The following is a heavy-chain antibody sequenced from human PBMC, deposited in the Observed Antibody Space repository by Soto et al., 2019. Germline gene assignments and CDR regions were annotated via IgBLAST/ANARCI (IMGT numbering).Heavy chain of an antibody. CDR3: ARERTLYYFDY. CDR2: IYYSGNT. V-gene: IGHV4-59*01. CDR1: GGSISSYY. J-gene: IGHJ4*02. Sequence: SETLSLTCTVSGGSISSYYWSWIRQPPGKGLEWIGYIYYSGNTDYNPSLKSRITISVDTSKNQFSLQLTSVTAADTAVYYCARERTLYYFDYWGLGTLVTVSS. D-gene: IGHD3-10*01.